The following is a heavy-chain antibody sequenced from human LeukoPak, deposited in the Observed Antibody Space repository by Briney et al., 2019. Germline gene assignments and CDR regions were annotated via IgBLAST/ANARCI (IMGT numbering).Heavy chain of an antibody. V-gene: IGHV3-74*01. Sequence: QPGGSLRLSCAASGFTFSSYWMHWVRQAPGKGLVWVSRINSDGSSTSYADSVKGRFTISRDNAKNTLYLQMNSLRAEDTAVYYCARSSTPWRRMALDWIIAVAANDAFDIWGQGTMVTVSS. CDR3: ARSSTPWRRMALDWIIAVAANDAFDI. J-gene: IGHJ3*02. CDR1: GFTFSSYW. CDR2: INSDGSST. D-gene: IGHD6-19*01.